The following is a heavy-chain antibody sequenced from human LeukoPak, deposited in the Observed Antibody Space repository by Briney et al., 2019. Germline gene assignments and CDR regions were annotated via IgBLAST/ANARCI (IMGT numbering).Heavy chain of an antibody. CDR2: IYSGGSR. V-gene: IGHV3-66*04. D-gene: IGHD3-22*01. Sequence: GGSLRLSCAASGFTVSSNYMSWVRQAPGKGLEWVSVIYSGGSRYYADSVKGRFTISRDNSKNTLYLQMNSLRAEDTAVYYCAGLPAYYYDTSGFYFDYWGQGTLVTVSS. J-gene: IGHJ4*02. CDR3: AGLPAYYYDTSGFYFDY. CDR1: GFTVSSNY.